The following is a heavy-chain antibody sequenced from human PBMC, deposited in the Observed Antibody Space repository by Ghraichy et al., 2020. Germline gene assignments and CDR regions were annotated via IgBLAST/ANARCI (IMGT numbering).Heavy chain of an antibody. V-gene: IGHV4-31*03. J-gene: IGHJ6*02. Sequence: SETLSLTCTVSGDSITSGDYYWIWIRQQPGKGLEWIGYIYHSGGTYYNPSLKSRLTISVDTSKNQFSLKLSSVTAADTAVYYCARDHAGAYYYYAMDVWCQGTTVTVSS. CDR1: GDSITSGDYY. CDR3: ARDHAGAYYYYAMDV. CDR2: IYHSGGT. D-gene: IGHD2-8*02.